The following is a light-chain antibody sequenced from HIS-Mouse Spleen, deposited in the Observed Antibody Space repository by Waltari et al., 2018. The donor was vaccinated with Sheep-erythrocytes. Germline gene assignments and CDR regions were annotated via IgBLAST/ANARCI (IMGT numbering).Light chain of an antibody. CDR3: QQFNSYLYT. Sequence: AIQLTQSPSSLSAAVGDRGTITCRASQGISSALAWYQQKPGKAPKLLIYDASSLESGVPSRFSGSGSGTDFTLTISSLQPEDFATYYCQQFNSYLYTFGQGTKLEIK. J-gene: IGKJ2*01. CDR2: DAS. V-gene: IGKV1-13*02. CDR1: QGISSA.